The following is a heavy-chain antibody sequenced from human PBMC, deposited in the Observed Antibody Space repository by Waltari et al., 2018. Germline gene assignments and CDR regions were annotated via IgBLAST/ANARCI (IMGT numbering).Heavy chain of an antibody. CDR3: ARQATDTYYYYYMDV. Sequence: QLQLQESGPGLVKPSETLSLTCTVSGGSISTTTYYWGWIRQPPGKGLEWIGSISYSGSTSYNPSLNSRVPMSVETSKNQFSLKLNSVTAADTAVYYCARQATDTYYYYYMDVWGKGTTVTVSS. CDR1: GGSISTTTYY. J-gene: IGHJ6*03. V-gene: IGHV4-39*01. D-gene: IGHD2-21*02. CDR2: ISYSGST.